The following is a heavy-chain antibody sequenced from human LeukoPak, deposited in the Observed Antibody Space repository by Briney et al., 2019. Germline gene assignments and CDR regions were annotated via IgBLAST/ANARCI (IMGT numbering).Heavy chain of an antibody. CDR1: GFTFSNYW. Sequence: GGSLRLSCAASGFTFSNYWMHWVRQAPGKGLVWVSRINSDGISTTYADSVKGRFTISRDNAKGTLYLQMNSLRAEDTAVYYCAKRDCWGQGTLVTVSS. CDR2: INSDGIST. V-gene: IGHV3-74*03. J-gene: IGHJ4*02. CDR3: AKRDC.